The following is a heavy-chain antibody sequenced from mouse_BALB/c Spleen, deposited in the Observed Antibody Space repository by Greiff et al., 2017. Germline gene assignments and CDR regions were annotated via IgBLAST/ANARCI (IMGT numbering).Heavy chain of an antibody. J-gene: IGHJ2*01. D-gene: IGHD3-1*01. CDR3: ARSTARATSYFDY. V-gene: IGHV5-17*02. CDR2: ISSGSSTI. CDR1: GFTFSSFG. Sequence: EVKVEESGGGLVQPGGSRKLSCAASGFTFSSFGMHWVRQAPEKGLEWVAYISSGSSTIYYADTVKGRFTISRDNPKNTLFLQMTSLRSEDTAMYYCARSTARATSYFDYWGQGTTLTVSS.